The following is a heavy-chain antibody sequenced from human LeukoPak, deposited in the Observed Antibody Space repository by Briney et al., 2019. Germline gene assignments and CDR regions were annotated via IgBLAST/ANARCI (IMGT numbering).Heavy chain of an antibody. CDR2: IYHSGST. D-gene: IGHD2-15*01. CDR3: ARSCSGGSGYLF. Sequence: SETLSLTCAVSGGSISSGGYSWSWIRQPPGKGLEWIGYIYHSGSTYYNPSLKSRVTISADRSKNQFSLKLSSVTAADTAVYYCARSCSGGSGYLFWGQGTLVTVSS. V-gene: IGHV4-30-2*01. J-gene: IGHJ4*02. CDR1: GGSISSGGYS.